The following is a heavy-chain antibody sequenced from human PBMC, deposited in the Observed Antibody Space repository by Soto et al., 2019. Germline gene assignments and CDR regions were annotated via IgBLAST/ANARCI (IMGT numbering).Heavy chain of an antibody. CDR1: GFTFSSYW. D-gene: IGHD5-18*01. CDR2: INSDGSST. Sequence: EVQLVESGGGLVQPGGSLRLSCAASGFTFSSYWMHWVRQAPGKGLVWVSRINSDGSSTSYADSVKGRFTISRDNAKNTLYLQMNSLRAEDTAVYYCARDPQQLWFTGYYYYGMDVWGQGTTVTVAS. J-gene: IGHJ6*02. CDR3: ARDPQQLWFTGYYYYGMDV. V-gene: IGHV3-74*01.